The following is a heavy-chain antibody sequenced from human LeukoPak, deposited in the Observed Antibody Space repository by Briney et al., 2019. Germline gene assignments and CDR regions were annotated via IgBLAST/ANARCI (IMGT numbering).Heavy chain of an antibody. Sequence: SETLSLTCTVSGGSISSSSYYWGWIRQPPGKGLEWIGSIYYSGSTYYNPSLKSRVTISVDTSKNQFSLKLSSVTAADTAVYYCARHVGLRPFDYWGQGTLVTVSS. CDR1: GGSISSSSYY. CDR3: ARHVGLRPFDY. CDR2: IYYSGST. V-gene: IGHV4-39*01. D-gene: IGHD4-17*01. J-gene: IGHJ4*02.